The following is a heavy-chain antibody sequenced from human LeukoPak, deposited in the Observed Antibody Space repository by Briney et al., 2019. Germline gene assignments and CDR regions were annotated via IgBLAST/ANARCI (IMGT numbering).Heavy chain of an antibody. Sequence: ASVKVSCKASGYTFTSSGISWVRQAPGQGLEWMGWISAYNGNTNYAQKFQGRVTMTEDTSTDTAYMELSSLRSEDTAVYYCATGLSIAVAATDYWGQGTLVTVSS. CDR2: ISAYNGNT. CDR1: GYTFTSSG. V-gene: IGHV1-18*01. D-gene: IGHD6-19*01. CDR3: ATGLSIAVAATDY. J-gene: IGHJ4*02.